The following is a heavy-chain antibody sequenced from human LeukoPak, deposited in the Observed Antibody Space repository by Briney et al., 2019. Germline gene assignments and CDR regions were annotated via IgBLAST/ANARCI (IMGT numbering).Heavy chain of an antibody. CDR3: ASDLSGCSGGSCRGWFDP. J-gene: IGHJ5*02. CDR2: IIPIFGTA. V-gene: IGHV1-69*13. D-gene: IGHD2-15*01. Sequence: EASVTVSCTASGGTFSSYAISWVRQAPGQGLEWMGGIIPIFGTANYAQKFQGRVTITADESTSTAYMELSSLRSEDTAVYYCASDLSGCSGGSCRGWFDPWGQGTLVTVSS. CDR1: GGTFSSYA.